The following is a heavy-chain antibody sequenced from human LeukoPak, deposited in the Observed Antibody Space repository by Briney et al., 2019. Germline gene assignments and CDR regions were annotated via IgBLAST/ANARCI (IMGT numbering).Heavy chain of an antibody. D-gene: IGHD6-13*01. CDR3: ARVYYSNSYDYWYFDL. J-gene: IGHJ2*01. V-gene: IGHV4-59*01. CDR1: GGSISSYY. Sequence: PSETLSLTCTVSGGSISSYYWSWSRQPPGKVLEWIGYIYYSGSTNYNPSLKSRVTISVDTSKNQFSLKLSSVTAADTAVYYCARVYYSNSYDYWYFDLWGRGTLVTVSS. CDR2: IYYSGST.